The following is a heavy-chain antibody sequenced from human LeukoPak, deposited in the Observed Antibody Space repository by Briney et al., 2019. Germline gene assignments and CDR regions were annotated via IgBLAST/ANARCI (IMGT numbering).Heavy chain of an antibody. CDR2: IYYSRST. Sequence: PSETLSLTCAVSGGSITESYWSWIRQSPGKGLEWIGHIYYSRSTNYNPSLKSRVTISVDTSKNQFSLKLSSVTAADTAVYYCARTTEGGYTYDYFYYYYMDVWGKGTTVTISS. CDR1: GGSITESY. J-gene: IGHJ6*03. D-gene: IGHD5-18*01. V-gene: IGHV4-59*01. CDR3: ARTTEGGYTYDYFYYYYMDV.